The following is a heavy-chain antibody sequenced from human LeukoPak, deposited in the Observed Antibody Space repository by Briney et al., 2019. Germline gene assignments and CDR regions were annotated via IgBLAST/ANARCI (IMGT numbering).Heavy chain of an antibody. D-gene: IGHD4-17*01. J-gene: IGHJ4*02. V-gene: IGHV4-4*07. CDR1: GGSISSYY. CDR2: IYTSGST. Sequence: SETLSLTCTVSGGSISSYYWSWIRQPPGKGLEWIGRIYTSGSTNYNPSLKSRVTMSVDTSKNQFSLNLSSVTAADTAVYYCARDYGDFEDYFDYWGQGTLVTVSS. CDR3: ARDYGDFEDYFDY.